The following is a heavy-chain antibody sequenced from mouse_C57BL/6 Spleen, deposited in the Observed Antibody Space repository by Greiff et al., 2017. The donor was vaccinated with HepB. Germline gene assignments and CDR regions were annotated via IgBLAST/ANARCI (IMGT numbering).Heavy chain of an antibody. CDR3: ARGTTDYYAMDY. D-gene: IGHD2-12*01. J-gene: IGHJ4*01. CDR2: IYPSDSET. V-gene: IGHV1-61*01. CDR1: GYTFTSYW. Sequence: QVQLKQPGAELVRPGSSVKLSCKASGYTFTSYWMDWVKQRPGQGLEWIGNIYPSDSETHYNQKFKDKATLTVDKSSSTAYMQLSSLTSEDSAVYYCARGTTDYYAMDYWGQGTSVTVSS.